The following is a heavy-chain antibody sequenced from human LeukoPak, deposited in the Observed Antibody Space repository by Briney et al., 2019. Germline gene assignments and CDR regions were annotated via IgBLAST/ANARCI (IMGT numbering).Heavy chain of an antibody. CDR3: TKDRRGPAAGTWYFDS. Sequence: GGSLRLSCAASGFTFSSYTMGWVRQAPGRGLEWVSSITAIDGRTYYAGSVRGRFTISRDNSKNTVYLQLNSLRAGDTAIYYCTKDRRGPAAGTWYFDSWGQGTLVTVSS. D-gene: IGHD6-13*01. CDR1: GFTFSSYT. V-gene: IGHV3-23*01. CDR2: ITAIDGRT. J-gene: IGHJ4*02.